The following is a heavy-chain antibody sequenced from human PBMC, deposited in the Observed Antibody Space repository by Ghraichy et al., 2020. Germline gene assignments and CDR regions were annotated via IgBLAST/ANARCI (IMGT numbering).Heavy chain of an antibody. Sequence: SQTLSLTCAISGDSVSSNSAAWNWIRQSPSRGLEWLGRTYYRSKWYNDYAVSVKSRITINPDTSKNQFSLQLNSVTPEDTAVYYCARANPDIVVVPAAMRLSLRLDYYYYYMDVWGKGTTVTVSS. J-gene: IGHJ6*03. CDR3: ARANPDIVVVPAAMRLSLRLDYYYYYMDV. V-gene: IGHV6-1*01. D-gene: IGHD2-2*01. CDR2: TYYRSKWYN. CDR1: GDSVSSNSAA.